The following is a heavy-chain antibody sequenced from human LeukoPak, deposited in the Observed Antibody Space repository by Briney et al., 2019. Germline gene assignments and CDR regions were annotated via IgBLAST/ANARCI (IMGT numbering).Heavy chain of an antibody. V-gene: IGHV4-39*01. CDR3: ATHGYCSATSCYV. CDR2: LYYSGST. CDR1: GGSISSSSYY. J-gene: IGHJ4*02. Sequence: SETLSLTCTVSGGSISSSSYYWGWIRQPPGKGLEWIGSLYYSGSTYYNPSLESRVTISVDTSENQFSLRLSSVTAADTALYYCATHGYCSATSCYVWGQGTLVTVSS. D-gene: IGHD2-2*01.